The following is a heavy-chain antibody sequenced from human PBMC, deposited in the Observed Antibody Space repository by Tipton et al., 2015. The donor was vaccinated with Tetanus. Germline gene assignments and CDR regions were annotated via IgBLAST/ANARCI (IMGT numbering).Heavy chain of an antibody. CDR3: ARSASPFDY. Sequence: SLRLSCAASGFTFRSYGMHWVRQAPGKGLEWVALIWYDGSNKNYADSVKGRFTISRDNSKNTLYLQMNSLRAEDTAVYYCARSASPFDYWGQGTLVTVSS. CDR1: GFTFRSYG. V-gene: IGHV3-33*01. J-gene: IGHJ4*02. CDR2: IWYDGSNK.